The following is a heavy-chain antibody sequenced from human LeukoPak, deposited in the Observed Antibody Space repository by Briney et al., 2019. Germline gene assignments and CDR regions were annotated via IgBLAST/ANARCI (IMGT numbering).Heavy chain of an antibody. D-gene: IGHD5-18*01. CDR1: NYTFTSYG. J-gene: IGHJ5*02. Sequence: ASVKVSCKASNYTFTSYGISWVRQAPGQGLEWMGWISSYNGNTNYAQKLQGRGTMTTDTSTSTAYMELKSLRSDDTAGYYCATLKTECSYDETWGQGTLVTVSS. V-gene: IGHV1-18*01. CDR2: ISSYNGNT. CDR3: ATLKTECSYDET.